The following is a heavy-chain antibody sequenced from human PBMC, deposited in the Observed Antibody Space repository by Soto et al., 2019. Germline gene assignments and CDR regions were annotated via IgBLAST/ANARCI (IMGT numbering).Heavy chain of an antibody. J-gene: IGHJ6*03. CDR3: ARHFSSTVTTIAQDYYYYMDV. V-gene: IGHV4-39*01. CDR1: GGSISSSSYY. CDR2: IYYSGST. D-gene: IGHD4-4*01. Sequence: PSETLSLTCTVSGGSISSSSYYWGWIRQPPGKGLEWIGSIYYSGSTYYNPSLKSRVTISVDTSKNQFSLKLSSVTAADTAVYYCARHFSSTVTTIAQDYYYYMDVWGKGTTVSVSS.